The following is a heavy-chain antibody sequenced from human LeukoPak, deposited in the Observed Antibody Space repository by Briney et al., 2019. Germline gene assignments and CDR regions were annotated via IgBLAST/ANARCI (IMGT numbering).Heavy chain of an antibody. CDR2: IGDSGVTK. V-gene: IGHV3-23*01. D-gene: IGHD6-13*01. CDR1: GFSFDKYG. J-gene: IGHJ6*02. Sequence: GGSLRLSCAASGFSFDKYGMSWVRQAPGKGLEWVSGIGDSGVTKYYADSVKGRFTVSRDNSKSTLYLQMNSLRAEDTAIYYCAKDTGYSSSWSPGGMDVWGQGTTVTVSS. CDR3: AKDTGYSSSWSPGGMDV.